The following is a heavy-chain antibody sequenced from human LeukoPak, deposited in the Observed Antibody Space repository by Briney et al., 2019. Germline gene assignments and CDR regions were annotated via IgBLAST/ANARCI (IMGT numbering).Heavy chain of an antibody. CDR2: INWNSGSI. J-gene: IGHJ4*02. Sequence: GGSLRLSCAASGFSFDDYAMHWVRHAPGKGLEWVSGINWNSGSIDYAESVKGRFTISRDNAKNSLYLQMNSLRAEDTAVYYCARHYGDYVGYWGQGTLVTVSS. D-gene: IGHD4-17*01. CDR3: ARHYGDYVGY. V-gene: IGHV3-9*01. CDR1: GFSFDDYA.